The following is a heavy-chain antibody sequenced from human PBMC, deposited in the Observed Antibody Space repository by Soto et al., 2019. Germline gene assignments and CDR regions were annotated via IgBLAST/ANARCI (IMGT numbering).Heavy chain of an antibody. CDR1: GGSFSGYY. D-gene: IGHD3-3*01. CDR2: INHSGST. Sequence: SETLSLTCAVYGGSFSGYYWSWIRQPPVKVLEWIGEINHSGSTNYNPSLKSLVTISVDTSKNQFSLKLSSVTAADTAVYYCARALDFRITIFGGAHRPYNWFDPWGQGTLVTVSS. J-gene: IGHJ5*02. V-gene: IGHV4-34*01. CDR3: ARALDFRITIFGGAHRPYNWFDP.